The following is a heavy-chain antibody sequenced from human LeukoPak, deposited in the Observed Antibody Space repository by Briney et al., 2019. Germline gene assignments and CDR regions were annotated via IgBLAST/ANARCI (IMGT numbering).Heavy chain of an antibody. CDR2: IYNSGST. V-gene: IGHV4-38-2*01. Sequence: SETXXLTXAXXGYSISSGYYWGWSRRPPGKGLEWIGSIYNSGSTYYNTCLKRGVTIAEEKGKNKFSLKLSSVTAADTAVYYCARRRKNDVLDYWGQGTLVTVSS. CDR1: GYSISSGYY. J-gene: IGHJ4*02. D-gene: IGHD1-1*01. CDR3: ARRRKNDVLDY.